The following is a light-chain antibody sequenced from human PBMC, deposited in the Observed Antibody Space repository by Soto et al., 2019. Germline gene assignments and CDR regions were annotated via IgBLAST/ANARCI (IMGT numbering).Light chain of an antibody. CDR3: TSFTSASTYV. CDR1: SSDVGGYKY. J-gene: IGLJ1*01. CDR2: EVS. V-gene: IGLV2-14*01. Sequence: QSALTKPASVSGSPGQSITISCTGTSSDVGGYKYVSWYQQHPGKAPKLMIYEVSNRPSGVSNRFSGSKSGNTASLTISGLQAEDEADYYCTSFTSASTYVFGSGTKVTVL.